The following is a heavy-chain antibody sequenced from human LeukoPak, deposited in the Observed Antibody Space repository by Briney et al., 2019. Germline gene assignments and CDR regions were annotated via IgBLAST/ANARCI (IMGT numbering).Heavy chain of an antibody. J-gene: IGHJ6*03. CDR3: ARDEVVAAPPGLYYYYMDV. CDR2: IWSDGSNK. D-gene: IGHD6-6*01. Sequence: GGSLRLSCAASGFTFSSYGMHWVRQAPGKGLEWVAFIWSDGSNKYYADSVKGRFTISRDNAKNSLYLQMNSLRAEDTAVYYCARDEVVAAPPGLYYYYMDVWGKGTTVTVSS. CDR1: GFTFSSYG. V-gene: IGHV3-33*01.